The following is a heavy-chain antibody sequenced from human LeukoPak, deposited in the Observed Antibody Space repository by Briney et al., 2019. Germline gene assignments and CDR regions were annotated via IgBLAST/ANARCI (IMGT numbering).Heavy chain of an antibody. J-gene: IGHJ6*03. V-gene: IGHV3-23*01. CDR3: ARGALYYMDV. CDR2: IVGGDGGT. Sequence: PGGSLRLSCAASGFTFSNYGMNWVRQAPGKGLEWVSGIVGGDGGTYYADSVKGRFIISRDNSKNTLYVQMNSLRAEDTAVYYCARGALYYMDVWGKGTTVTISS. CDR1: GFTFSNYG.